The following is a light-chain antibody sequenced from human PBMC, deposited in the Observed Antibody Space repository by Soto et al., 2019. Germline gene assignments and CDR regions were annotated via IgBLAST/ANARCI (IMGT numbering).Light chain of an antibody. Sequence: DIQMTQSPSSLSASVGDRVTITCQASPDIRNYLNWYQQTQGKAPQLLIYDASNLETGVPSRFSASGSGTHFTFTISSREPEDIATYYSQQYDNLTPYPFRHGTKLAIK. CDR2: DAS. J-gene: IGKJ2*01. CDR1: PDIRNY. CDR3: QQYDNLTPYP. V-gene: IGKV1-33*01.